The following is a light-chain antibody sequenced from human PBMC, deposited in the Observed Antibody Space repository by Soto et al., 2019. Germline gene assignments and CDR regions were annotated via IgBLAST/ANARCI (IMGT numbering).Light chain of an antibody. CDR3: QQANTFPLT. Sequence: DIQMTQSPSYVSASVGDTVTISCRASQGLNTWLAWYQQKPRKAPTLLISVTSTLQSGVPSRFSGSGSGTDFTLTISGLQPEDFATYYCQQANTFPLTFGGGTKVEIK. CDR2: VTS. V-gene: IGKV1-12*01. J-gene: IGKJ4*01. CDR1: QGLNTW.